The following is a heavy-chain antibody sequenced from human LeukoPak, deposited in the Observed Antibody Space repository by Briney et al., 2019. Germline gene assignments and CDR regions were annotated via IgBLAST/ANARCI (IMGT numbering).Heavy chain of an antibody. V-gene: IGHV3-7*01. D-gene: IGHD4-11*01. J-gene: IGHJ4*02. CDR2: IKQDGSEK. Sequence: GGSLRLSCAASGFTFSSYWMNWARQAPGKGLEWVANIKQDGSEKYYVDSVKGRFTISRDNAKNSLYLQMNSLRAEDTAVYYCARPRNYPHAHYFDYWGQGTLVTVSS. CDR1: GFTFSSYW. CDR3: ARPRNYPHAHYFDY.